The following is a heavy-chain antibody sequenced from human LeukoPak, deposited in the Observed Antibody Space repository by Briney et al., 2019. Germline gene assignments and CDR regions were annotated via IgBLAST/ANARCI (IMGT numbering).Heavy chain of an antibody. CDR1: GGSISSYY. CDR2: IYYGGST. CDR3: ARELRDAFDI. J-gene: IGHJ3*02. Sequence: SETLSLTCTVSGGSISSYYWSWIRQPPGKGLEWIGYIYYGGSTNYNPSLKSRVTISVDTSKNQFSLKLSSVTAADTAVYYCARELRDAFDIWGQGTMGTVS. V-gene: IGHV4-59*01.